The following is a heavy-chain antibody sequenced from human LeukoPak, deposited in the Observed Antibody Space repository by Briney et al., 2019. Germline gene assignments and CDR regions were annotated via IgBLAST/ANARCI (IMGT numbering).Heavy chain of an antibody. CDR2: ISGSVGST. J-gene: IGHJ4*02. CDR3: ARAPGWRSYVDY. D-gene: IGHD6-19*01. V-gene: IGHV3-23*01. CDR1: GFTFSSYA. Sequence: TGGSLRLSCGASGFTFSSYAMSWVRQAPGKGLEWVSAISGSVGSTYYADSVKGRFTISRDNSKNTLYLQMNSPRAEDTAVYYCARAPGWRSYVDYWGQGTLLTVSS.